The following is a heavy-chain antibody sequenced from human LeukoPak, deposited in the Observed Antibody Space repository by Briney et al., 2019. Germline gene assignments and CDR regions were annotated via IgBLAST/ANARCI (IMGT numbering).Heavy chain of an antibody. CDR3: ARHGAFYYGSGSSGFDY. Sequence: SETLSLTCAVSGYSICSGYYWGWIRQPPGKGLELIGSIYHSGSTYYNPSLNSRVTLSVDTSKNQFSLKLTSVTAADTAVYYCARHGAFYYGSGSSGFDYWGQGTLVTVSS. D-gene: IGHD3-10*01. CDR1: GYSICSGYY. V-gene: IGHV4-38-2*01. CDR2: IYHSGST. J-gene: IGHJ4*02.